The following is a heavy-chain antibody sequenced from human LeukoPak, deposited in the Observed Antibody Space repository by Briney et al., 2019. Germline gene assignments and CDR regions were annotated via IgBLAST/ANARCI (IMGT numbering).Heavy chain of an antibody. D-gene: IGHD3-3*01. CDR3: ARVECCYGMDV. CDR1: GGSISRYY. J-gene: IGHJ6*02. V-gene: IGHV4-4*07. CDR2: IFNSGST. Sequence: PSETLSLTCTVSGGSISRYYWSWIRQPAGKGLEWIGRIFNSGSTNYNPSLESRVTMSVDTSKNQFSLRLSSVTEADTAVYYCARVECCYGMDVWGHGTTVTVSS.